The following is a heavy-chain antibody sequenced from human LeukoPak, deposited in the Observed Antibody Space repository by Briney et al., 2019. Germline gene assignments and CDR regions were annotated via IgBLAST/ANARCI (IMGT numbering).Heavy chain of an antibody. CDR2: IYPGDSET. J-gene: IGHJ1*01. V-gene: IGHV5-51*01. Sequence: GESLKISCKGSGYRFTNYWIGWVRQMPGKGLEWMGIIYPGDSETRYSPSFQGQVTISADKSISTAYLQWSSLKASDTAMYYCATRDSLAHFQHWGQGTLVTVSS. CDR1: GYRFTNYW. D-gene: IGHD2-15*01. CDR3: ATRDSLAHFQH.